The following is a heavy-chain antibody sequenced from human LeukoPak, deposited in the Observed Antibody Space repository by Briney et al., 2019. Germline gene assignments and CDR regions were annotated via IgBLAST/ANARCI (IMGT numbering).Heavy chain of an antibody. J-gene: IGHJ4*02. D-gene: IGHD2-2*02. V-gene: IGHV3-21*04. CDR3: AKGGSTNCYTGLDY. Sequence: GGSLRLSCVASGFTFNTYSMNWVRQAPGKGLEWVSSISGSSNYIRYADSVKGRITISRDNAKNSLYLQMNSLRVEDTAVYYCAKGGSTNCYTGLDYWGQGTLVTVSS. CDR1: GFTFNTYS. CDR2: ISGSSNYI.